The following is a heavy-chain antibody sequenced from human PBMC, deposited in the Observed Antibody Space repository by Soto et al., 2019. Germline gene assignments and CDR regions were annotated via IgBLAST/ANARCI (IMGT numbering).Heavy chain of an antibody. CDR3: AKLLYHYDSSGFTADY. CDR1: GFTFSSYG. Sequence: GGSLRLSCAASGFTFSSYGMYWVRQAPGKGLEWVAGISYVGSNQYYADSVRGRFAISRDNSKNTLYLQMNSLRTEDTAVYYCAKLLYHYDSSGFTADYWGQGTQVTVSS. D-gene: IGHD3-22*01. J-gene: IGHJ4*02. V-gene: IGHV3-30*18. CDR2: ISYVGSNQ.